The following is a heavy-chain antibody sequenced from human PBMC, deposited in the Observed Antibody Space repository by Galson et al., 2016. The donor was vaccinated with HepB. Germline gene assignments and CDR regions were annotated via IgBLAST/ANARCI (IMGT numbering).Heavy chain of an antibody. CDR3: ARAGTTVTTHYYYLDS. J-gene: IGHJ4*02. CDR2: FYRSETT. D-gene: IGHD4-17*01. V-gene: IGHV4-38-2*01. CDR1: GYSISSGYY. Sequence: SETLSLTCAVSGYSISSGYYWGWIRQSPGKGLEWIASFYRSETTYYAPSLKSRVTISVDTSKNQFSLKLSSVTAADTAVYYSARAGTTVTTHYYYLDSWGQGTLVTVSP.